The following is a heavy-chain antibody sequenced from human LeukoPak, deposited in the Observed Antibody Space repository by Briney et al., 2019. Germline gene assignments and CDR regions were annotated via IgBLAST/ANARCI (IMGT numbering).Heavy chain of an antibody. CDR2: ISGSGGST. J-gene: IGHJ4*02. V-gene: IGHV3-23*01. CDR1: GFAFSSYA. Sequence: GGSLRLSCAASGFAFSSYAMSWVRQAPGKGLEWVSAISGSGGSTYYADSVKGRFTISRDNSKNTLYLQMNSLRAEDTAVYYCAKLDSSGWDYFDYWGQGTLVTVSS. D-gene: IGHD6-19*01. CDR3: AKLDSSGWDYFDY.